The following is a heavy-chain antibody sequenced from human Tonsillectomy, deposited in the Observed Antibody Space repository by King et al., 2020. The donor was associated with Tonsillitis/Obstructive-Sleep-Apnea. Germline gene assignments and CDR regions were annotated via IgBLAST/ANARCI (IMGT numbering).Heavy chain of an antibody. Sequence: QLVQSGAEVKKPGESLKISCKGSGYTFTSYWIGWVRQMPGKGLEWMGIIYPGDSDTRYSPSFQGQVTISADKSISTAYLQWSSLKASDTAMYYCARHGVDYSNYDYSYGMDVWGQGTTVTVSS. D-gene: IGHD4-11*01. CDR3: ARHGVDYSNYDYSYGMDV. V-gene: IGHV5-51*01. J-gene: IGHJ6*02. CDR2: IYPGDSDT. CDR1: GYTFTSYW.